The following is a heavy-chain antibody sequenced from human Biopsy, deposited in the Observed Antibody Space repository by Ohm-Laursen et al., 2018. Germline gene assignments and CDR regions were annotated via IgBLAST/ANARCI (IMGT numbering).Heavy chain of an antibody. V-gene: IGHV1-69*01. J-gene: IGHJ4*02. CDR3: AKRGVERGRPLAY. Sequence: ESSVKVSCKASGGTFSSYAISWVRQAPGQGLEWMGGIIPIFGTANYAQKFQGRVTITADESTSTAYMELSSLRSEDTAVYYCAKRGVERGRPLAYWGQGTLVTVSS. CDR2: IIPIFGTA. D-gene: IGHD1-1*01. CDR1: GGTFSSYA.